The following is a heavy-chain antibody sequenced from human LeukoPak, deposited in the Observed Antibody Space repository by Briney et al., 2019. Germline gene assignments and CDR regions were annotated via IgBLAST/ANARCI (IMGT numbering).Heavy chain of an antibody. CDR2: ISSSSTYI. Sequence: GGSLRLSCAASGFTFSSYTMNWVRQAPGKGLEWVSSISSSSTYIYYVDSVKGRFTISRDNAKKSLHLQMNILRAEDTAVYYCARSEPGGGILTVSPNDYWGQGTLVTVSS. CDR1: GFTFSSYT. CDR3: ARSEPGGGILTVSPNDY. V-gene: IGHV3-21*01. J-gene: IGHJ4*02. D-gene: IGHD3-9*01.